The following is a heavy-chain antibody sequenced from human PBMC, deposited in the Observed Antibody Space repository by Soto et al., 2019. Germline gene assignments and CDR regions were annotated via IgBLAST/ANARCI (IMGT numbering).Heavy chain of an antibody. V-gene: IGHV1-18*01. J-gene: IGHJ4*02. D-gene: IGHD1-26*01. CDR3: AGGRGWERAVWVY. CDR1: GYTFTSYG. CDR2: VSAYNGNT. Sequence: QVQLVQSGAEVKKPGASVKVSCKASGYTFTSYGISWVRQAPGQGLEWMGWVSAYNGNTNYAQKLQGRVTMTTDKSTSTAYRELRRVASDAEAVYYCAGGRGWERAVWVYWGQGTLVAVSS.